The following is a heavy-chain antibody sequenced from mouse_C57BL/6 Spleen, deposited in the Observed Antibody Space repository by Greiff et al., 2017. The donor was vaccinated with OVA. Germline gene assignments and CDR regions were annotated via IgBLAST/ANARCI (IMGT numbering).Heavy chain of an antibody. CDR1: GYAFSSSG. V-gene: IGHV1-82*01. CDR2: IYPGDGDT. Sequence: VQLQQSGPELVKPGASVKMSCKASGYAFSSSGMHWVKQRPGKGLEWIGRIYPGDGDTNYTGKFKGTATLTADKSSSTAYMQLSSLTSEDSAVYCEARSGYGYSYFDYWGQGTTLTVSS. J-gene: IGHJ2*01. D-gene: IGHD2-2*01. CDR3: ARSGYGYSYFDY.